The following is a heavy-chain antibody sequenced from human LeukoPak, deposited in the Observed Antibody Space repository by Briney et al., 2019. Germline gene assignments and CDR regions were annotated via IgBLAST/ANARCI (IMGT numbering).Heavy chain of an antibody. CDR1: GGTFSSYA. D-gene: IGHD2-2*01. CDR2: IIPIFGTA. Sequence: SVKVSCKASGGTFSSYAISWVRQAPGQGLEWMGGIIPIFGTANYAQKFQGRVTITTDESTSTAYMELSSLRSEDTAVYYCARRYCSSTSCHPYSFGYWGQGTLVTVSS. CDR3: ARRYCSSTSCHPYSFGY. V-gene: IGHV1-69*05. J-gene: IGHJ4*02.